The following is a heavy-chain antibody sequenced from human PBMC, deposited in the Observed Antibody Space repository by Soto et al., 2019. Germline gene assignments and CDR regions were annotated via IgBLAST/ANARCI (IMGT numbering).Heavy chain of an antibody. CDR2: ISAYNGNT. CDR3: AKAGYCEGVSCLNWFGP. CDR1: GYTFATYG. Sequence: QVQLVQSGVEVKKPGASVKVSCRASGYTFATYGINWARQAPGQGLEWMGWISAYNGNTNYAQKFQGRVTMTTDTSTSTAYMELRSLTSDDTAVYYCAKAGYCEGVSCLNWFGPWGQGTLVTVSS. J-gene: IGHJ5*02. V-gene: IGHV1-18*01. D-gene: IGHD2-15*01.